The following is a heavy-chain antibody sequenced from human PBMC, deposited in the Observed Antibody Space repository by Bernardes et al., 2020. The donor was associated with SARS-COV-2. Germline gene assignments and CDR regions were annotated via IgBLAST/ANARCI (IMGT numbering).Heavy chain of an antibody. D-gene: IGHD7-27*01. CDR3: ANDAGVDVFFDY. J-gene: IGHJ4*02. V-gene: IGHV3-23*01. CDR2: LNTDGENT. CDR1: GFAFSDFG. Sequence: GGSLRLSCVASGFAFSDFGMAWVRQAPGKGLEWVSTLNTDGENTHYADSVKGRFTISRDNSKNMLYLQMNSLRAEDTAVYYCANDAGVDVFFDYWGQGTLDTVSS.